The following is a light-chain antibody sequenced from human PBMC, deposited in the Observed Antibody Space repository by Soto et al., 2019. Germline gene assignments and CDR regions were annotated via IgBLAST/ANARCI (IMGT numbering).Light chain of an antibody. Sequence: DIQMTQSPSTLSASVGDRVTIPCRASQSLNNWFDWYEQKPGKAPKLLIYKAFSLESGVPSRFSGSGSVTEFTLTIISPQPDDFVIYYCQQCNSYVWTGGQGTKVEIK. V-gene: IGKV1-5*03. CDR2: KAF. CDR1: QSLNNW. CDR3: QQCNSYVWT. J-gene: IGKJ1*01.